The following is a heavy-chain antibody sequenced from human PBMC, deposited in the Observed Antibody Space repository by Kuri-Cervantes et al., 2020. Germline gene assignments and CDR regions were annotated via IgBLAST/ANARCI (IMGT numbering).Heavy chain of an antibody. CDR1: GFTFSSYG. CDR3: AGMTGYSSGWYWFDP. V-gene: IGHV3-30*03. J-gene: IGHJ5*02. CDR2: ISYDGSNK. D-gene: IGHD6-19*01. Sequence: GGSLRLSCAASGFTFSSYGMHWVRQAPGKGLEWVAVISYDGSNKYYADSVKGRFTISRDNSKNTLYLQMNSLRDEDTAVYYCAGMTGYSSGWYWFDPWGQGTLVTVSS.